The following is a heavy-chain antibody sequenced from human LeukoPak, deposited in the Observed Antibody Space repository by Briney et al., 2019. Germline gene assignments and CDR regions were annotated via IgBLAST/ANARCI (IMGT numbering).Heavy chain of an antibody. CDR3: ARDAASGNNWFDP. Sequence: GGSLRLSCAASRFTFSDYYMSCIRQAPRKGLEWISYISPSSTSIYYADSVKGRFTISRDNAEKSLYLQMNSLRAEDTAVYYCARDAASGNNWFDPWGQGTLVTVSS. CDR2: ISPSSTSI. V-gene: IGHV3-11*04. CDR1: RFTFSDYY. D-gene: IGHD2-15*01. J-gene: IGHJ5*02.